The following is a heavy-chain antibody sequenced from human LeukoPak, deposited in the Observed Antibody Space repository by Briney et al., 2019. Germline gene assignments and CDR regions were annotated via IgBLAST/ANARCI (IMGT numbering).Heavy chain of an antibody. CDR1: GYSINNYW. CDR2: IYPADSDV. J-gene: IGHJ5*02. V-gene: IGHV5-51*01. D-gene: IGHD2-15*01. CDR3: ARQEYCSGGSCYTWFDP. Sequence: GESLKISCKGSGYSINNYWIGWVRQMPGKGLEWMGIIYPADSDVRYSPSFQGQVTISADKSISTAYLQWSSLKASDTAMYYCARQEYCSGGSCYTWFDPWGQGTLVTVSS.